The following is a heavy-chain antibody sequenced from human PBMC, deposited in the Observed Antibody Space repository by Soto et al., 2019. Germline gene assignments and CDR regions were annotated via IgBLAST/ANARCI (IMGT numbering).Heavy chain of an antibody. CDR2: IIPIFGTA. J-gene: IGHJ6*02. D-gene: IGHD6-19*01. CDR3: ARDFDPRQQWLYGMDV. Sequence: HVQLVQSGAEVKKPGSSVKVSCKASGGTFRSYAISWVRQAPGQGLEWMGGIIPIFGTANYAQKFQGRVTITADESTSTAYMELSSLRSEDTAVYYCARDFDPRQQWLYGMDVWGQGTTVTVSS. V-gene: IGHV1-69*01. CDR1: GGTFRSYA.